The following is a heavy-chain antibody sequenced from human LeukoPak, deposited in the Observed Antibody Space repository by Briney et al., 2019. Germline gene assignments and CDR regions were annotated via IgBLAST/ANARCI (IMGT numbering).Heavy chain of an antibody. CDR2: ISPYSGNT. CDR3: ARDGTWGRYYYDSTGYDYYFDY. D-gene: IGHD3-22*01. V-gene: IGHV1-18*01. CDR1: GYTFTGYG. J-gene: IGHJ4*02. Sequence: GASVKVSCKASGYTFTGYGISWVRQAPGQGLEWMGWISPYSGNTNYAQKLQGRVTMTTDTSTSTAYMELRSLRSDDTAVYYCARDGTWGRYYYDSTGYDYYFDYWGQGTLVTVSS.